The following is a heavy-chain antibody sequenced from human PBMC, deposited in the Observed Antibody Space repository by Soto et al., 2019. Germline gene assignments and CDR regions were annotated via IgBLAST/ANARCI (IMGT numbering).Heavy chain of an antibody. D-gene: IGHD1-26*01. J-gene: IGHJ6*02. CDR1: GGSISSYY. CDR3: ARDQYSGSYYGMDV. Sequence: ATLSLTCTVSGGSISSYYWSWMRQPPGKGLEWIGYIYYSGSTNYNPSLKSRVTISVDTSKNQFSLKLSSVTAADTAVYYCARDQYSGSYYGMDVWGQGTTVTVSS. CDR2: IYYSGST. V-gene: IGHV4-59*01.